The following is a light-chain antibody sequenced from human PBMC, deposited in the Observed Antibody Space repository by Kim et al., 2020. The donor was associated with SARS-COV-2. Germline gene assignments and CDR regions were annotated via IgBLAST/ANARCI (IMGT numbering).Light chain of an antibody. CDR1: SSNIGSNT. CDR3: AAWDDSLDGFWV. J-gene: IGLJ3*02. Sequence: ELTQPPSASGTPGQRVTISCSGSSSNIGSNTVNWYQQLPGTAPKLLIYSNNQRPSRVPDRFSGSKSGTSASLAISGLQSEDEADYYCAAWDDSLDGFWVFGGGTQLTVL. V-gene: IGLV1-44*01. CDR2: SNN.